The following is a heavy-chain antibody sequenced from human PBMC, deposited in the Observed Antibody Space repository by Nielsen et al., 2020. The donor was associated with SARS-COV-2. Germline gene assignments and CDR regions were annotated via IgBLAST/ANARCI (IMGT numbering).Heavy chain of an antibody. Sequence: GESLKISCAASGFTFSSYEMNWVRQAPGKGLEWVSYISSSGSTIYYADSVKGRFTISRDNAKNSLYLQMNSLRAEDTAVYYCARARGGYGWGSNDYWGQGNLVTVSS. V-gene: IGHV3-48*03. CDR1: GFTFSSYE. CDR3: ARARGGYGWGSNDY. D-gene: IGHD3-16*01. J-gene: IGHJ4*02. CDR2: ISSSGSTI.